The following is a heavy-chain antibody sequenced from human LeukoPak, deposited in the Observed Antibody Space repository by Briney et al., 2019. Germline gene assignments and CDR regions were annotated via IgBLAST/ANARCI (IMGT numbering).Heavy chain of an antibody. Sequence: GGSLRLSCEASGFTFRDYWMTWVRQAPGKGLEWVANVKQDGTEKFYVDSVKGRFTISRDNGKNSLYLQMNSLRVEDTAIYYCARAGGTSGADSGGQGPRATVS. CDR1: GFTFRDYW. V-gene: IGHV3-7*01. J-gene: IGHJ4*02. CDR3: ARAGGTSGADS. D-gene: IGHD2-2*01. CDR2: VKQDGTEK.